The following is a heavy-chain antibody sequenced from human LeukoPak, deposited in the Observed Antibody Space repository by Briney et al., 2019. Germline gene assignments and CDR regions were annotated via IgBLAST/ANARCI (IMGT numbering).Heavy chain of an antibody. J-gene: IGHJ4*02. Sequence: SETLSLTCNVSGGSISSYYWSWIRQPPGKGLEWIGYIYYSGSTNYNPSLKSRVTISVDTSKNQFSLKLSSVTAADTAVYYCEALRTYIVEDYWGQGTLVTVSS. V-gene: IGHV4-59*08. CDR1: GGSISSYY. CDR2: IYYSGST. D-gene: IGHD3-22*01. CDR3: EALRTYIVEDY.